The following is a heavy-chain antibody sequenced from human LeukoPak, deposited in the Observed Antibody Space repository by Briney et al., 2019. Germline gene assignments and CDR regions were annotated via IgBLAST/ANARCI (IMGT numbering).Heavy chain of an antibody. CDR2: IYYSGST. Sequence: KTSETLSLTCTVSGGSISSHYWSWIRQPPGKGLEWIGYIYYSGSTNYNPSLKSRVTISVDTSKNQFSLKLSSVTAADTAVYYCARGSKGFDPWGQGTLVTVSS. V-gene: IGHV4-59*11. CDR3: ARGSKGFDP. CDR1: GGSISSHY. J-gene: IGHJ5*02.